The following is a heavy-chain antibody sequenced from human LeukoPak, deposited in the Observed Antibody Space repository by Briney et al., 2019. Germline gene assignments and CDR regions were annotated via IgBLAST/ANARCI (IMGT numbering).Heavy chain of an antibody. CDR2: IKQDGGGK. CDR1: GFTFNTCW. D-gene: IGHD3-10*01. V-gene: IGHV3-7*01. J-gene: IGHJ4*02. Sequence: QPGGSLRLSCTASGFTFNTCWMNWVRQAPGKGLEWVANIKQDGGGKYYVDSVKGRFTISRDNAKNSLYLQMNSLRAEDTAVYYCARDGWATSDYWGQGTLVTVSS. CDR3: ARDGWATSDY.